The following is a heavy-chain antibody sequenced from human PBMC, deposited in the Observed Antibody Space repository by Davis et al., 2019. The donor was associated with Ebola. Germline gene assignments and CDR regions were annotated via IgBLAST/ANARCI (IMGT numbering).Heavy chain of an antibody. V-gene: IGHV3-23*01. CDR2: VSGSGTTT. Sequence: GGSLRLSCAASGFTFSSYSMAWVRQAPGKGLEWVSAVSGSGTTTGYADSVKGRFTISRDNSNNTLYLQMDSLRVEDTARYYCAKASWGPAARPLLDSWGQGTLVTVSS. CDR3: AKASWGPAARPLLDS. CDR1: GFTFSSYS. D-gene: IGHD2-2*02. J-gene: IGHJ4*02.